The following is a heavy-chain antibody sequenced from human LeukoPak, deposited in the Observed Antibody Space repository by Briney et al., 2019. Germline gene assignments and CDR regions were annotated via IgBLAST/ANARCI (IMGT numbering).Heavy chain of an antibody. Sequence: PGESLTLSCAASGFTFSNAWMNWVRQAPAKGLEWVGRVRSRNDGGTTDYAAPVKGRFTISRDDSNNTPDLQVNTLETEDTAVYFCATDEGTPTNLWGQGTLVTVSS. CDR1: GFTFSNAW. V-gene: IGHV3-15*01. CDR2: VRSRNDGGTT. J-gene: IGHJ5*02. D-gene: IGHD1-1*01. CDR3: ATDEGTPTNL.